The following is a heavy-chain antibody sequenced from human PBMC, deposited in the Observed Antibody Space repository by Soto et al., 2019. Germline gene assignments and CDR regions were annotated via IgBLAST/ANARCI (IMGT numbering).Heavy chain of an antibody. D-gene: IGHD2-2*01. CDR2: INTDGGSS. V-gene: IGHV3-74*03. J-gene: IGHJ3*02. CDR3: AREAGYCSRTSCYRRVFDT. Sequence: EVQLVESGGDLVQPGGSLRLSCAASGFTFSGHWMHWVRQVPGKGLEWVSRINTDGGSSAYADSVKGRFTISRDNAKNTLYLQMKGLRAEDTAVYYCAREAGYCSRTSCYRRVFDTWGQGTTVTVSS. CDR1: GFTFSGHW.